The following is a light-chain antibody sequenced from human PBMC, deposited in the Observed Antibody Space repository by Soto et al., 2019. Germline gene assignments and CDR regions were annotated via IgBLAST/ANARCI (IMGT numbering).Light chain of an antibody. CDR1: QSVSSSY. J-gene: IGKJ1*01. CDR3: QQYGSSPQT. Sequence: EIVLTQSPGTLSLSPGERATLSCRASQSVSSSYLAWYQQKPGQAPRLLIYGASSRATGIPDRLSGXRYGNDSTLTISRMEPEDFAVYYCQQYGSSPQTLGQGTKVDIK. CDR2: GAS. V-gene: IGKV3-20*01.